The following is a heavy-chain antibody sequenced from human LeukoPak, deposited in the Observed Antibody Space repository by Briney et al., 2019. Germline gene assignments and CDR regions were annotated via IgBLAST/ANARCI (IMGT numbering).Heavy chain of an antibody. CDR3: AKDSALYCSSTSCYTGLDY. V-gene: IGHV3-30*02. CDR1: GFTFSSYG. CDR2: IRYDGSNK. J-gene: IGHJ4*02. Sequence: GGSLRLSCAASGFTFSSYGMHWVRQAPGKGLEWVAFIRYDGSNKYYADSVNGRFTISRDNSTNTLYLQMNSLRAEDTAVYYCAKDSALYCSSTSCYTGLDYWGQGTLVTVSS. D-gene: IGHD2-2*02.